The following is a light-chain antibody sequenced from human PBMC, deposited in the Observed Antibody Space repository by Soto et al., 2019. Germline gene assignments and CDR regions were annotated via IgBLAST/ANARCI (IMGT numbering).Light chain of an antibody. V-gene: IGKV1D-12*01. CDR3: QQADSFPLT. J-gene: IGKJ4*01. CDR1: QGISSW. CDR2: GAS. Sequence: DIQMAQSPSSVSASVGDRVTITCRASQGISSWLAWYQQKPGTAPKLLIYGASNLQSGVPSRFRGSGSATYFTLSISSRQSEDFGTYYCQQADSFPLTFGGGTKVEIK.